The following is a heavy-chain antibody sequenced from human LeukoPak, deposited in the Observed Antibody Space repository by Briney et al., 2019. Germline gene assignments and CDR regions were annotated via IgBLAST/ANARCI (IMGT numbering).Heavy chain of an antibody. D-gene: IGHD6-13*01. J-gene: IGHJ4*02. CDR1: GFTFSSYA. CDR3: AKHSSSWSYFDY. Sequence: GGSLRLSCAASGFTFSSYAMSWVRQAPGKGREWVSAISTCGGNTYYADSVKGRFSISRDNSKNTLYLQINSLRAEDTAVYYCAKHSSSWSYFDYWGQGTLVTVSS. CDR2: ISTCGGNT. V-gene: IGHV3-23*01.